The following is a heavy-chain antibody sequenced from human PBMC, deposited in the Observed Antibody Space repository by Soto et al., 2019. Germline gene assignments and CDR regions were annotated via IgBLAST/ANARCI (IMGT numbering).Heavy chain of an antibody. V-gene: IGHV3-21*06. J-gene: IGHJ5*01. CDR3: ARDPSEGRVGNWFES. Sequence: GGSLRLSCVASGFTFSRYGMNWLRQAPGKGLEWVASISSSTSYVYYADSVKGRFSTSRDNAKNILYLEMYALRTEDTAVYYCARDPSEGRVGNWFESWGQGTLVTVSS. CDR2: ISSSTSYV. CDR1: GFTFSRYG. D-gene: IGHD2-2*01.